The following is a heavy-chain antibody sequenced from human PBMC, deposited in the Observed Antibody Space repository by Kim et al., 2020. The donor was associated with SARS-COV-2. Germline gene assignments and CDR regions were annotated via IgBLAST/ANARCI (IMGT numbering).Heavy chain of an antibody. V-gene: IGHV1-58*01. CDR2: IVVGSGNT. Sequence: SVKVSCKASGFTFTSSAVQWVRQARGQRLEWIGWIVVGSGNTNYAQKFQERVTITRDMSTSTAYMELSSLRSEDTAVYYCAAEGPGHYYYYGMDVWGQGTTVTVSS. CDR1: GFTFTSSA. CDR3: AAEGPGHYYYYGMDV. J-gene: IGHJ6*02.